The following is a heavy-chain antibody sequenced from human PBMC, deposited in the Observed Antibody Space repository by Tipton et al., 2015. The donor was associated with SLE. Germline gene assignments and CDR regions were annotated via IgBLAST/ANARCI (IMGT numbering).Heavy chain of an antibody. V-gene: IGHV4-39*07. J-gene: IGHJ4*02. CDR2: IHYSGTT. CDR3: ARHSIVLVGFDY. CDR1: GGSISSSSYY. Sequence: QVQLVQSGGGVVQPGGSLRLSCTVSGGSISSSSYYWTWIRQPPGKGLEWIGSIHYSGTTYYNPSLKSRVTISVDTSKNQFSLKLSSVTAADTAVYYCARHSIVLVGFDYWGQGTLVTVSS. D-gene: IGHD2-8*02.